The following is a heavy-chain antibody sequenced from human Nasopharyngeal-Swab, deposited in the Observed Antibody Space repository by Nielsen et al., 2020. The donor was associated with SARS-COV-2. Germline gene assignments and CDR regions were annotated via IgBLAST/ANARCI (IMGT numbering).Heavy chain of an antibody. V-gene: IGHV3-9*01. Sequence: SLKISCAASGFTFDDYAMHWVRQAPGKGLEWVSGISWNSGSIGYADSVKGRFTISRDNAKNSPYLQMNSLRAEDTALYYCAGVGGMDVWGQGTTVTVSS. J-gene: IGHJ6*02. CDR1: GFTFDDYA. CDR3: AGVGGMDV. D-gene: IGHD1-26*01. CDR2: ISWNSGSI.